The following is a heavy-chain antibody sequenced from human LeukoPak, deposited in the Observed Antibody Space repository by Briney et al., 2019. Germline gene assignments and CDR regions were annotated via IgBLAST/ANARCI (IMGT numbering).Heavy chain of an antibody. J-gene: IGHJ4*02. Sequence: PSETLSLTCTVSGGSVISDTYYWGWIRQPPGKGLEWIGSIHYSESTYYTPSLKTRITMSVDTSKNQFSLKLRSVTAADTAVYYCARRARSSGYYYFDYWGQGTLVTVSS. D-gene: IGHD3-22*01. V-gene: IGHV4-39*07. CDR3: ARRARSSGYYYFDY. CDR1: GGSVISDTYY. CDR2: IHYSEST.